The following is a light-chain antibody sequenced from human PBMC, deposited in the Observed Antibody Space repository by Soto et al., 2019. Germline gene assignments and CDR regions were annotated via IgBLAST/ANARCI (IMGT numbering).Light chain of an antibody. V-gene: IGKV1-5*03. CDR3: QQYNSYWT. CDR1: QSISSW. CDR2: KAS. Sequence: DIQMTQSPSTLSASVGERVTITCRASQSISSWLAWYQQKPGKAPKLLIYKASSLESGVPSRFSGSGSGTEFTLTISSLQPDDIATYYCQQYNSYWTFGQGTKVEIK. J-gene: IGKJ1*01.